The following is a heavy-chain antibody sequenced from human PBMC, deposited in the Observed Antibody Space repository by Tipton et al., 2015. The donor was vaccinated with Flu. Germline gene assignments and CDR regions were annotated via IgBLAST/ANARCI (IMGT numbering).Heavy chain of an antibody. J-gene: IGHJ4*02. CDR3: AVFKNPGH. CDR1: GFTFSNYW. Sequence: SLRLSCAASGFTFSNYWMLWVRQAPGKGLEWVANINEDGSTTYYVDSVKGRLTISRDNARNSAFLQMNSLRAEDTALYYCAVFKNPGHWGQGTLVTVSS. V-gene: IGHV3-7*01. CDR2: INEDGSTT. D-gene: IGHD2-21*01.